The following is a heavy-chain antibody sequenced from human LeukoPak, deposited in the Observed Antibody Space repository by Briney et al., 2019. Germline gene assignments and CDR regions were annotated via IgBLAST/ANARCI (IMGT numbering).Heavy chain of an antibody. CDR3: ARDTIRGYSYGYFDY. J-gene: IGHJ4*02. D-gene: IGHD5-18*01. V-gene: IGHV3-48*03. CDR1: EFTFTSYE. Sequence: PGGSLRLSCAASEFTFTSYELNWVRQAPGKGLEWVSYISSSGNTISYADSVKGRFTISRDNAKNSLYLQVISLRAEDTAVYYCARDTIRGYSYGYFDYWGQGTLVTVSS. CDR2: ISSSGNTI.